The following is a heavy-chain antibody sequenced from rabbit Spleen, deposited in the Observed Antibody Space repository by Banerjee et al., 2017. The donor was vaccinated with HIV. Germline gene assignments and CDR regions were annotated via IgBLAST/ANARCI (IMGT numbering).Heavy chain of an antibody. J-gene: IGHJ4*01. CDR3: ARDSAGREDFNL. CDR2: IAAGSSGFT. V-gene: IGHV1S45*01. Sequence: EQLEESGGGLVKPEGSLTLTCKASGVSFSSSSYVCWVRQAPGKGLEWIACIAAGSSGFTYFATWAKGRFTCSKSSSTTVTLQMTSLTAADTATYFCARDSAGREDFNLWGPGTLVTVS. CDR1: GVSFSSSSY. D-gene: IGHD4-2*01.